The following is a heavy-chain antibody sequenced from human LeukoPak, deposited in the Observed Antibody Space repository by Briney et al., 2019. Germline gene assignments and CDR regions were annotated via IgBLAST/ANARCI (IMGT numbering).Heavy chain of an antibody. CDR3: ARDREDYYDSSDL. D-gene: IGHD3-22*01. CDR1: GLTFSSYA. V-gene: IGHV3-30-3*01. Sequence: GGSLRLSCAASGLTFSSYAMHWVRQAPGKGLEWVAVISYDGSNKYYADSVKGRFTISRDNSKNTLYLQMNSLRAEDTAVYYCARDREDYYDSSDLWGQGTLVTVSS. CDR2: ISYDGSNK. J-gene: IGHJ4*02.